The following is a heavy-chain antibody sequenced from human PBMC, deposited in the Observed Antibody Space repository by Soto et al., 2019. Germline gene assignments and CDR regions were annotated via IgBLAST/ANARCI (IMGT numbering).Heavy chain of an antibody. CDR1: GFTFDDYA. V-gene: IGHV3-9*01. CDR3: VKDESINWYSGHFRH. D-gene: IGHD6-13*01. CDR2: INWNSGSI. Sequence: GGSLRLSCAASGFTFDDYAMHWVRQVPGKGLEWVSGINWNSGSIGYADSVKGRFAISRGNAKNSLHLQMNSLRAEDTAFYYCVKDESINWYSGHFRHWGQGTLVTV. J-gene: IGHJ1*01.